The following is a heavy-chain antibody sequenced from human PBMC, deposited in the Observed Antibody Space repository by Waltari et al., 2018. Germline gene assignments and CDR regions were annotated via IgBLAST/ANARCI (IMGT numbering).Heavy chain of an antibody. J-gene: IGHJ5*02. Sequence: EVQLVESGGSLVQPGGSLILSCAASGFTVSSNYMTWVRQAPGKGLEWVSVIYSGGSTYYADSVKGRFTISRDNSKNTLYLQMNSLRAEDTAVYYCARVKIFNWFDPWGQGTLVTVSS. CDR3: ARVKIFNWFDP. CDR1: GFTVSSNY. CDR2: IYSGGST. V-gene: IGHV3-66*02.